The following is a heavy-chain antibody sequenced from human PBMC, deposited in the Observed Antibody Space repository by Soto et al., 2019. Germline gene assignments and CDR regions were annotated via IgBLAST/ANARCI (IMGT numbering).Heavy chain of an antibody. V-gene: IGHV3-30*18. J-gene: IGHJ4*02. CDR3: AKGFHYYDSSGSSFDY. CDR2: ISYDGSNK. CDR1: GFTFSSYG. D-gene: IGHD3-22*01. Sequence: GGSLRLSCAASGFTFSSYGMHWVRQAPCKGLEWVAVISYDGSNKYYADSVKGRFTISRDNSKNTLYLQMNSLRAEDTAVYYCAKGFHYYDSSGSSFDYWGQGTLVTISS.